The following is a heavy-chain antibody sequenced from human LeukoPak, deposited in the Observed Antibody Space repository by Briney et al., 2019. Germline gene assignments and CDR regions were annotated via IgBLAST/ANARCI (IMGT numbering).Heavy chain of an antibody. CDR1: GFTFNTYA. V-gene: IGHV3-30*02. J-gene: IGHJ4*02. CDR3: ATLSLNWNYNHYFDF. CDR2: IRSGGSNK. D-gene: IGHD1-7*01. Sequence: GGSLRLSCAASGFTFNTYAMHWIRQAPGRGLEWVAFIRSGGSNKNYADSVKGRFTISRDNSKNTLYLQMNSLRVEDTGVYYCATLSLNWNYNHYFDFWGQGTLVTISS.